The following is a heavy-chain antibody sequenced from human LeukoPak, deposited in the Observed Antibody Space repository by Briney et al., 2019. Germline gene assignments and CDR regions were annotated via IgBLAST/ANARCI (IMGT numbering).Heavy chain of an antibody. CDR3: AKDHGVAVTGMYY. D-gene: IGHD6-19*01. CDR1: GFAFTSFT. J-gene: IGHJ4*02. CDR2: ISGTGGNT. V-gene: IGHV3-23*01. Sequence: GGSVRLSCAASGFAFTSFTMNWVRQTPGKGLEWVSSISGTGGNTYYADSVKGRFTISRDNSRNTLYLQMNSLRAEDTAVYYCAKDHGVAVTGMYYWGQGTLVTVSS.